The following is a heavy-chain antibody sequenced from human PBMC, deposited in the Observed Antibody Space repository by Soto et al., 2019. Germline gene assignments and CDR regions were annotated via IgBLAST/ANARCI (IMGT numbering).Heavy chain of an antibody. CDR3: ARKTGDIVLVPAGFYFYAMDV. CDR2: INAVNGTT. Sequence: ASVKVSCKASGYTITSYAMHWVRQAPEQRLEWMGWINAVNGTTNYAQKFQGRVTITADESTTTAYMELSSLRYEDTAVYYCARKTGDIVLVPAGFYFYAMDVWGQGTTVTVS. CDR1: GYTITSYA. D-gene: IGHD2-2*01. J-gene: IGHJ6*02. V-gene: IGHV1-3*01.